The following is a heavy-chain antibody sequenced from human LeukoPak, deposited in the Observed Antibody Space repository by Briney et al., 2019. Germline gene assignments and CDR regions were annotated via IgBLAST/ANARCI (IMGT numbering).Heavy chain of an antibody. V-gene: IGHV3-30*02. CDR2: IRHDGSNK. J-gene: IGHJ4*02. CDR3: GRDYWGFSGVDY. D-gene: IGHD7-27*01. CDR1: GFTFSSYG. Sequence: PGGSLRLSCAASGFTFSSYGMHWVRQAPGKGLEWVAFIRHDGSNKYYADSVKGRFTISRDNSKNTLYLQMNSLRAEDTAVYYCGRDYWGFSGVDYWGQGTLVTVSS.